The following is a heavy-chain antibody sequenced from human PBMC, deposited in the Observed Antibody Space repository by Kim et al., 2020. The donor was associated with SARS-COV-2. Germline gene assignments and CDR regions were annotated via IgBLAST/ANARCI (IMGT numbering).Heavy chain of an antibody. Sequence: ASVKVSCKTSGYTLTSYGITWVRQAPGQGLEWMGWISVYNGNTNYAQKYQGRVTMSTDTFTSTAYMELRSLRSDDTAVYYCARGIYYYDTSGYPYYFDSWGQGTLVTVSS. CDR1: GYTLTSYG. D-gene: IGHD3-22*01. CDR2: ISVYNGNT. J-gene: IGHJ4*02. CDR3: ARGIYYYDTSGYPYYFDS. V-gene: IGHV1-18*04.